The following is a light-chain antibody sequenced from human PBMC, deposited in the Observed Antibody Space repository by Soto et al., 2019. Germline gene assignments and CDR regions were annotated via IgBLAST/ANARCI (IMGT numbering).Light chain of an antibody. CDR3: ATWDDSLNGWV. Sequence: QSVLTQPPSASGTPGQRVTISCSGSSSNIGGNTVNWHQQLPGTAPKLLMFANKERPSGVPDRFSASKSGTSASLAINGLQSDDEADYYCATWDDSLNGWVFGGGTKLTVL. CDR1: SSNIGGNT. J-gene: IGLJ3*02. V-gene: IGLV1-44*01. CDR2: ANK.